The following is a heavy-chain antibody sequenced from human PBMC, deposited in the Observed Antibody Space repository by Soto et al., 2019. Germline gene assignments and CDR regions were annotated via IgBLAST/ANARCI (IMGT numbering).Heavy chain of an antibody. CDR1: GFTFTSSA. Sequence: SVKVSCKASGFTFTSSAVQWVRQARGQRLEWIGWIVVGSGNTNYAQKFQERVTITRDMSTSTAYMELSSLRSEDTAVYYCAATTQYSSSWPPLPYGMDVWGQGTKVTVYS. CDR2: IVVGSGNT. V-gene: IGHV1-58*01. D-gene: IGHD6-13*01. J-gene: IGHJ6*02. CDR3: AATTQYSSSWPPLPYGMDV.